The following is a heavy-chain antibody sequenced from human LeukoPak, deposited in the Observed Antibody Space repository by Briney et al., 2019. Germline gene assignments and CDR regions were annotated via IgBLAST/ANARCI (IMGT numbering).Heavy chain of an antibody. CDR2: IIPILGIA. CDR1: GGTFSSYA. V-gene: IGHV1-69*04. D-gene: IGHD5-18*01. J-gene: IGHJ4*02. Sequence: SVKVSCKASGGTFSSYAISWVRQAPGQGLEWMGRIIPILGIANYAQKFQGRVTITADKSTSTAYMELSSLRSEDTAVYYCARGGYSYGRAFDYWGQGTLVTVSS. CDR3: ARGGYSYGRAFDY.